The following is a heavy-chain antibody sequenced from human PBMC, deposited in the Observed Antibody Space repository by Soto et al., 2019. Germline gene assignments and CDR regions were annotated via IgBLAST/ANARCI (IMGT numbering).Heavy chain of an antibody. J-gene: IGHJ4*02. CDR1: GFTVSKNY. D-gene: IGHD3-16*01. V-gene: IGHV3-66*01. CDR2: IYSGGST. Sequence: PGGSLRLSCAASGFTVSKNYMSWVRQAPGKGLEWVSLIYSGGSTYYADSVKGRFTISRGSSKNTLYLQMNSLRAEDTAMYYCAAYSHKGYWGQGTLVTVSS. CDR3: AAYSHKGY.